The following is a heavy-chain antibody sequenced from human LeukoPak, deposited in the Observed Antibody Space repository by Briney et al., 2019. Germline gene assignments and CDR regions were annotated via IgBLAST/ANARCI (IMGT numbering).Heavy chain of an antibody. J-gene: IGHJ4*02. V-gene: IGHV1-69*05. CDR2: IIPIFGTA. D-gene: IGHD3-22*01. CDR3: ARGRLCYYDSSGYYGYYFDY. Sequence: SVKVSCKASGGTFSSYAISWARQAPGQGLEWMGGIIPIFGTANYAQKFQGRVTITTNESTSTAYMELSSLRSEDTAVYYCARGRLCYYDSSGYYGYYFDYWGQGTLVTVSS. CDR1: GGTFSSYA.